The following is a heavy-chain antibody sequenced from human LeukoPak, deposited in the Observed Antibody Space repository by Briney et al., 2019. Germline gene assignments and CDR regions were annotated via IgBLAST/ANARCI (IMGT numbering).Heavy chain of an antibody. Sequence: GGSLRLSCAASGFTFSSYWMSWVRQAPGKGLEWVSTISGSGGNTYYADSVKGRFTISRDNSKNTLFLQMNSLRAEDTAVYFCAEGYNYGFGYWGQGTLVTVSS. CDR2: ISGSGGNT. J-gene: IGHJ4*02. D-gene: IGHD5-18*01. CDR1: GFTFSSYW. V-gene: IGHV3-23*01. CDR3: AEGYNYGFGY.